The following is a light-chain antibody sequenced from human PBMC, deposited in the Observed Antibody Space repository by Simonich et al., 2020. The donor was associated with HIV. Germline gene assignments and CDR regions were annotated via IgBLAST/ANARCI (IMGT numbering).Light chain of an antibody. V-gene: IGKV2-28*01. CDR2: LGS. CDR3: MQALQTPIT. CDR1: QSLLHSNGYNY. J-gene: IGKJ5*01. Sequence: DIVMTQSPLSLPVTPGEPASISCRSSQSLLHSNGYNYLDLYLQKPGKYPQLLIYLGSNRASGVPDRFSGSGSGTDFTLKISRVEAEDVGVYYCMQALQTPITFGQGTRLEIK.